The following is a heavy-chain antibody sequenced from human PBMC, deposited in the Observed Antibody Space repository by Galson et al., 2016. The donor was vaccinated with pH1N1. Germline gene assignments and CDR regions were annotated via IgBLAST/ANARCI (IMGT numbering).Heavy chain of an antibody. Sequence: SVKVSCKASGYTFTSYYIHWVRQAPGQGLEWMAVICPDVDTTTCAQKFKDRVSLTRDTSTSTAYMELSSLRSDDTALYYCVGELVGGYFDFWGQGSLVTVSS. D-gene: IGHD2-15*01. J-gene: IGHJ4*01. V-gene: IGHV1-46*01. CDR3: VGELVGGYFDF. CDR2: ICPDVDTT. CDR1: GYTFTSYY.